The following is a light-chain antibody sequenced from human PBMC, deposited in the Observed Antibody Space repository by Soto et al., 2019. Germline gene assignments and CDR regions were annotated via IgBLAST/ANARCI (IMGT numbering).Light chain of an antibody. CDR2: EVS. CDR3: SSYTSSSTLVYV. J-gene: IGLJ1*01. Sequence: QSVLTQPASVSGSPGQSITISCTGTSSDVGGYNYVSWYQQHPGKAPKLMIYEVSNRPSGVSNRFSGSKSGNTASLTTSGLQAEDEADYYCSSYTSSSTLVYVFGTGTKVTVL. CDR1: SSDVGGYNY. V-gene: IGLV2-14*01.